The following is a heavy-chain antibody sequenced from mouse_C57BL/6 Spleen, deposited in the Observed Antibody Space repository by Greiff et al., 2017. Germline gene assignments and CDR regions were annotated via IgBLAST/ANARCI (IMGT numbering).Heavy chain of an antibody. D-gene: IGHD2-4*01. CDR3: ARNDDYDHYYAMDY. CDR2: IWSGGST. CDR1: GFSLTSYG. J-gene: IGHJ4*01. V-gene: IGHV2-2*01. Sequence: VKLVESGPGLVQPSQSLSITCTVSGFSLTSYGVHWVRQSPGKGLEWLGVIWSGGSTDYNAAFISRLSISKDNSKSQVFFKMNSLQADDTAIYYCARNDDYDHYYAMDYWGQGTSVTVSS.